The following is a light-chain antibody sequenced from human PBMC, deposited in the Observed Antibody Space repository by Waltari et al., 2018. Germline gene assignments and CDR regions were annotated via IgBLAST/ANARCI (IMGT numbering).Light chain of an antibody. CDR3: QQYYSTPPVA. CDR1: QGISNS. Sequence: DIQMTQSPSSLSASVGDRVTITCRASQGISNSLAWYQQKPGKAPKLLLYAASRLESGVPSRFSGSGSGTDYTLTISSLQPEDFATYYFQQYYSTPPVAFGQGTKVEIK. J-gene: IGKJ1*01. CDR2: AAS. V-gene: IGKV1-NL1*01.